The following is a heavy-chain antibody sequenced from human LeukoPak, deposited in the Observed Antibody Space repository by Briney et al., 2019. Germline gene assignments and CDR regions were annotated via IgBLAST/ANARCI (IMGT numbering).Heavy chain of an antibody. CDR2: MNSDGTTT. Sequence: GGSLRLSCAASGFSSSDYWMHWVRHAPGKGLVWVSRMNSDGTTTNYADSVKGRFTISRDNAKNTLYLQMNSLRAEDTAVYYCAKDGQAPGYDFWSGYYRFYFQHWGQGTLVTVSS. CDR3: AKDGQAPGYDFWSGYYRFYFQH. J-gene: IGHJ1*01. D-gene: IGHD3-3*01. CDR1: GFSSSDYW. V-gene: IGHV3-74*01.